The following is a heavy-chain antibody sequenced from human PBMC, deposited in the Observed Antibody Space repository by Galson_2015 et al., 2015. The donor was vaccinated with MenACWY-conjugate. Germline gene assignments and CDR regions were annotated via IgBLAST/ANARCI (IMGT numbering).Heavy chain of an antibody. CDR2: IYYSGST. CDR1: GGSISSYY. CDR3: ASMLSPQLGLYGSSKNWGAFDI. Sequence: LSLTCTVSGGSISSYYWSRIRQPPGKGLEWIGYIYYSGSTNYNPSLKSRVTISVDTSKNQFSLKLSSVTAADTAVYYCASMLSPQLGLYGSSKNWGAFDIWGQGTMVTVSS. D-gene: IGHD6-6*01. V-gene: IGHV4-59*08. J-gene: IGHJ3*02.